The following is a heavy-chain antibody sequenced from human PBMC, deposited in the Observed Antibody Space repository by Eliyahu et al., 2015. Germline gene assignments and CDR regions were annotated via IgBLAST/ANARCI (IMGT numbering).Heavy chain of an antibody. D-gene: IGHD3-9*01. CDR3: SRARLGDWYYFDH. CDR2: IRSRAYGGTA. V-gene: IGHV3-49*05. Sequence: EVQLVESGGGLVKPGRSLRLACAASGFTFSXYPITWFRQAPGKGLEWVGFIRSRAYGGTADFAASLKGRFTISRDDSTNIAYLEMTGLKTEDSAVYYCSRARLGDWYYFDHWGQGTLVTVSS. CDR1: GFTFSXYP. J-gene: IGHJ4*02.